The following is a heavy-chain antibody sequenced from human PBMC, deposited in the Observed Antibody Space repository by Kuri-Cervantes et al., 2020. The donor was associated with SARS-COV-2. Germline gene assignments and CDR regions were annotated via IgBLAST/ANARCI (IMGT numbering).Heavy chain of an antibody. V-gene: IGHV4-59*01. Sequence: GSLRLSCTVSGGSISSYYWSWIRQPPGKGLEWIGYIYYSGSTYYNPSLKSRVTISVDTSKNQFSLKLSSVTAADTAVYYCARGRLIVVVPADLGMDVWGRGTTVTVSS. CDR2: IYYSGST. CDR1: GGSISSYY. CDR3: ARGRLIVVVPADLGMDV. D-gene: IGHD2-2*01. J-gene: IGHJ6*02.